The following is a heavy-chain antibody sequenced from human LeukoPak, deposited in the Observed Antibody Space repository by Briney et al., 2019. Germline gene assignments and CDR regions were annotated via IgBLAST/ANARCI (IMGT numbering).Heavy chain of an antibody. CDR3: ARGWISPTLHGSYTRFDV. D-gene: IGHD1-26*01. CDR2: MNPKGGNT. J-gene: IGHJ5*02. CDR1: GYTFTGYD. Sequence: ASVKVSCKASGYTFTGYDINWVRRATGQGLEWMGWMNPKGGNTIYAQKFQGRVTFTRNTSINIAHMELRILRSEDTAVYYCARGWISPTLHGSYTRFDVWGQGTPVTVSS. V-gene: IGHV1-8*03.